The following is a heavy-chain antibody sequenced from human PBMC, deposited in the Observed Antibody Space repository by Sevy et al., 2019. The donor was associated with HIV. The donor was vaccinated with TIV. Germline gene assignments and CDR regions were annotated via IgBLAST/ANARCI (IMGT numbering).Heavy chain of an antibody. J-gene: IGHJ4*02. V-gene: IGHV3-33*01. CDR3: AMNYYDSSVCSFGFDY. CDR2: IWYDGSNK. Sequence: GGSLRLSCAASGFTFSSYGMHWVRQAPGKGLEWVAVIWYDGSNKYYADSVKGRFTISRDNSKNTLYLQMNSLRAEDTAVYYCAMNYYDSSVCSFGFDYWGQGTLVTVSS. D-gene: IGHD3-22*01. CDR1: GFTFSSYG.